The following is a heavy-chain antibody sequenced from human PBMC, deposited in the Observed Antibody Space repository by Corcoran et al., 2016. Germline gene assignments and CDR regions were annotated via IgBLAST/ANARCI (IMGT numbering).Heavy chain of an antibody. CDR2: ISWDGGST. J-gene: IGHJ6*02. D-gene: IGHD4-17*01. V-gene: IGHV3-43*01. CDR3: AKDIMPVDYGDYYYGMDV. Sequence: EVQLVESGGVVVQPGGSLRLSCAASGFTFDDYTMHWVRQAPGKGLEWVSLISWDGGSTYYADSVKGRFTISRDNSKNSLYLQMNSLRTEDTALYYCAKDIMPVDYGDYYYGMDVWGQGTTVTVSS. CDR1: GFTFDDYT.